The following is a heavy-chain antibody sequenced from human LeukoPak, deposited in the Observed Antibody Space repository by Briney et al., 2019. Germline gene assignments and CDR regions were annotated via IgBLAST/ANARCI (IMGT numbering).Heavy chain of an antibody. CDR1: GGSISSYY. Sequence: KPSETLSLTCTVSGGSISSYYWSWIRQPPGKGLEWIGSIYYSGSTYYNPSLKSRVTISVDTSKNQFSLKLSSVTAADTAVYYCARLKWLAFDYWGQGTLVTVSS. V-gene: IGHV4-59*05. J-gene: IGHJ4*02. CDR3: ARLKWLAFDY. D-gene: IGHD6-19*01. CDR2: IYYSGST.